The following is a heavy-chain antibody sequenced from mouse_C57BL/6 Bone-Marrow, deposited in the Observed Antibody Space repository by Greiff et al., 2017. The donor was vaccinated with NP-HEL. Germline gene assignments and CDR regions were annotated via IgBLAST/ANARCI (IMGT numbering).Heavy chain of an antibody. CDR2: IRNKANGYTT. Sequence: EVKLVESGGGLVQPGGSLSLSCAASGFTFTDYYMSWVRQPPGKALEWLGFIRNKANGYTTEYSASVKGRFTISRDNSQSILYLKMNALRAEDSATYYCARYGGWLLYWYFDVGGTGTTVTVSA. J-gene: IGHJ1*03. V-gene: IGHV7-3*01. CDR3: ARYGGWLLYWYFDV. D-gene: IGHD2-3*01. CDR1: GFTFTDYY.